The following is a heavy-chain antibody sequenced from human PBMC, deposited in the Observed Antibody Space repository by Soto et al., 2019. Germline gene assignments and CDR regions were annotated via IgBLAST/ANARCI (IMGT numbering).Heavy chain of an antibody. V-gene: IGHV4-39*01. CDR1: GGSISSSSYY. D-gene: IGHD2-2*01. J-gene: IGHJ6*03. CDR2: IYYSGST. CDR3: ARRGYCSSTSCYAPPYYMDV. Sequence: PETLSLTCTVSGGSISSSSYYWGWIRQPPGKGLEWIGSIYYSGSTYYNPSLKSRVTIPVDTSKNQFSLKLSSVTAADTAVYYCARRGYCSSTSCYAPPYYMDVWGKGTTVT.